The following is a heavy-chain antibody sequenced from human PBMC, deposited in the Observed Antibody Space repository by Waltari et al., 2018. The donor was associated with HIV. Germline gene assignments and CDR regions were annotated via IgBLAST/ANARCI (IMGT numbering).Heavy chain of an antibody. J-gene: IGHJ4*02. CDR1: GFSFSRYS. CDR3: ARARGYSYGYEDY. D-gene: IGHD5-18*01. V-gene: IGHV3-48*04. Sequence: EVQLVESGGDLAQPGGSLRLSCAASGFSFSRYSMNWVRPAPGKGLEWISYISNSGNTIDYADSVKGRFTISRDNAKNSLSLQMHSLRAEDTAVYYCARARGYSYGYEDYWGQGALVTVSS. CDR2: ISNSGNTI.